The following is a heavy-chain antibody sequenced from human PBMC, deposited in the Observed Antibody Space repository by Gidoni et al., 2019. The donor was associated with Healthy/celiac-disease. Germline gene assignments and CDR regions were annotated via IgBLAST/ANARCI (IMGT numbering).Heavy chain of an antibody. CDR3: AKDTTVTSGRFFDY. D-gene: IGHD4-17*01. CDR1: GFPFSSYA. J-gene: IGHJ4*02. CDR2: ISGGGGST. V-gene: IGHV3-23*01. Sequence: EVQLLESGGGLVQPGGSLRLSWAASGFPFSSYAMGWVRQAPGKGLECVSVISGGGGSTYYAESVKGRFTISRDNSKNTLYLQMNSLRAEDTAVYYCAKDTTVTSGRFFDYWGQGTLVTVSS.